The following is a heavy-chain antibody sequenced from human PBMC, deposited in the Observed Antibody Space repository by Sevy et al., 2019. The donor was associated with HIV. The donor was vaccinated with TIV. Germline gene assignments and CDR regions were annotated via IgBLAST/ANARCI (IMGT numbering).Heavy chain of an antibody. V-gene: IGHV4-59*08. CDR3: AGENAWGRGYS. CDR2: IYYKGHI. D-gene: IGHD1-26*01. J-gene: IGHJ4*02. CDR1: GGSITSLY. Sequence: SETLSLTCTVSGGSITSLYWNWIRQPPGKGLEWIANIYYKGHINYNPSLRSRVTLPLDTSKTQFSLRLSSVTAADTAMYYCAGENAWGRGYSWGQGTLVTVSS.